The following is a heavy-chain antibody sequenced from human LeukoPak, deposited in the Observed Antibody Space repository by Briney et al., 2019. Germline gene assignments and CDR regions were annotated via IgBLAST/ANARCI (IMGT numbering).Heavy chain of an antibody. J-gene: IGHJ4*02. V-gene: IGHV5-51*01. CDR1: GYSFTKYW. CDR3: AKGDGYNNFDY. Sequence: GESLKISCKGSGYSFTKYWVGWVRQMSGKGLEWMGIIYPGDSDTRYSPSFQGQVTISADKSVSTAYLQWSTLKASDTAMYYCAKGDGYNNFDYWGQGTLVTVSS. CDR2: IYPGDSDT. D-gene: IGHD5-24*01.